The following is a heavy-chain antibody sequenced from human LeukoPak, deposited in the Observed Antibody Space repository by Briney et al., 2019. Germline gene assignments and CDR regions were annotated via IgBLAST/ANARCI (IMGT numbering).Heavy chain of an antibody. J-gene: IGHJ4*02. Sequence: GGSLRLSCAASGFTFDDYGMSWVRQAPGKGLELVSGINWNGGSTGYADSVKGRFTISRDNAKNSLYLQMNSLRAEDTALYYCASGSGSGYYYFVYWGQGTLVTVSS. V-gene: IGHV3-20*04. CDR3: ASGSGSGYYYFVY. D-gene: IGHD3-22*01. CDR1: GFTFDDYG. CDR2: INWNGGST.